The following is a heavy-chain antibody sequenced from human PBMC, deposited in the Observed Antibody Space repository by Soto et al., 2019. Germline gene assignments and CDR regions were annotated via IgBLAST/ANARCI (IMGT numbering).Heavy chain of an antibody. V-gene: IGHV2-5*02. CDR3: AHRRTYRGVTLYDY. D-gene: IGHD3-10*01. Sequence: QITLKESGPTLVKPTQTLTLTCTFSGFSLSTNEVGVGWIRQPPGKALEWLALIFWDDDKRYRSSLKNRLTVTKDTSKNQVVLTMTKVDPVDTATYYCAHRRTYRGVTLYDYWGQGTLVTVSS. J-gene: IGHJ4*02. CDR2: IFWDDDK. CDR1: GFSLSTNEVG.